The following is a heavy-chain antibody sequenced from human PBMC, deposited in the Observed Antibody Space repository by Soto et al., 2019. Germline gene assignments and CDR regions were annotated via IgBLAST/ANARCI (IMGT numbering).Heavy chain of an antibody. D-gene: IGHD2-15*01. J-gene: IGHJ4*02. Sequence: EVQLVESGGGLVQPGGSLRLSCAASGFTVNKNYMSWVRQAPGKGLEWVSFISSGGNTYYADSVKGRFTISRDNSKNTLSLQMNSLRAEDTAVYCCARGVVAAAHGDYWGQGTLVTVSS. CDR3: ARGVVAAAHGDY. V-gene: IGHV3-66*01. CDR1: GFTVNKNY. CDR2: ISSGGNT.